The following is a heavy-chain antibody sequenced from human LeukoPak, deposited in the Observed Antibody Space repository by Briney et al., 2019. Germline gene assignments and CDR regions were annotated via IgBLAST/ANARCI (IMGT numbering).Heavy chain of an antibody. V-gene: IGHV4-34*01. CDR1: GGSFSGYY. J-gene: IGHJ4*02. Sequence: SETLSLTCAVYGGSFSGYYWSWIRQPPGKGLEWIGEINHSGSTNYNPSLKSRVTTSVDTSKNQFSLKLSSVTAADTAVYYCASSQPFDYWGQGTLVTVSS. CDR3: ASSQPFDY. CDR2: INHSGST.